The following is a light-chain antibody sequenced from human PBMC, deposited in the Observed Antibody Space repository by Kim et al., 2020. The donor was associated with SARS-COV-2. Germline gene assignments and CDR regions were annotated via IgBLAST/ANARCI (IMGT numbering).Light chain of an antibody. Sequence: ELTQPPSASGTPGQRVTISCSGSNSNIGGNTVNWYQQFAGTAPKVLISANNQRPSGVPDRFSGSKSGTSASLAISGLQSEDAADYYCGAWDDSLKAYVFGTGTKVTVL. CDR2: ANN. J-gene: IGLJ1*01. CDR3: GAWDDSLKAYV. V-gene: IGLV1-44*01. CDR1: NSNIGGNT.